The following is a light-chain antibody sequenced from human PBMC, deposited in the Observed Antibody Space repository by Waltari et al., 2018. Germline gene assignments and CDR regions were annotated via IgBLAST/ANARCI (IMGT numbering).Light chain of an antibody. CDR1: QSVKNN. V-gene: IGKV1-5*03. Sequence: DIQMTQSPSTLSASVGDRVPTTCRASQSVKNNLAWYQQKPGKAPKVLIHKASRLESGVPSRFSGSGYGTEFTLTISSLQPDDFATYYCQEYDTLPVTFGGGTKVEIK. J-gene: IGKJ4*01. CDR2: KAS. CDR3: QEYDTLPVT.